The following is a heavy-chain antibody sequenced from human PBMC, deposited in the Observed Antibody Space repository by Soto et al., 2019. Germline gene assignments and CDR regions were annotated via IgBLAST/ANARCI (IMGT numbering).Heavy chain of an antibody. CDR2: ISGSGRST. V-gene: IGHV3-23*01. Sequence: GGSLRLSCAASGFTFSKFAMNWVRQAPGKGLEWVSVISGSGRSTYYADSVKGRFAISRDNSKNTLYLQMNSLRAEDTAVYYCAKKISYSISVSSWFAPWGQGTLVTVSS. CDR3: AKKISYSISVSSWFAP. J-gene: IGHJ5*01. D-gene: IGHD2-21*01. CDR1: GFTFSKFA.